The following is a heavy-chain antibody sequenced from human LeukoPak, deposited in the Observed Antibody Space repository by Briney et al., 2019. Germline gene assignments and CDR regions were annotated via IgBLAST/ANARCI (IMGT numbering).Heavy chain of an antibody. D-gene: IGHD4-23*01. Sequence: GGSLRLSCAASGFTFSSYWMNWVRQAPGKGLVWVSRIASDGSSTTYADSVKGRFSISRDNAKNTLYLQMNSLRVENTAVYYCARGRPHGNDYWGQGTLVTVSS. CDR1: GFTFSSYW. CDR2: IASDGSST. J-gene: IGHJ4*02. CDR3: ARGRPHGNDY. V-gene: IGHV3-74*01.